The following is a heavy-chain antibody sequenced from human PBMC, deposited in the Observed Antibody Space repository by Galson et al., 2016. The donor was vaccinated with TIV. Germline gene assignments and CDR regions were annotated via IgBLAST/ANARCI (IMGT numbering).Heavy chain of an antibody. D-gene: IGHD3-22*01. CDR2: INTDGSTT. CDR3: SRPSHYYDISSFYPLDF. CDR1: GFTFSTYW. J-gene: IGHJ4*02. V-gene: IGHV3-74*01. Sequence: SLRLSCAASGFTFSTYWMHWVRQAPGKGLVWVSRINTDGSTTNYADSVKGRFTISRDNAKNTLYLQMNGLSAEDTAVYSCSRPSHYYDISSFYPLDFWGQGTLVTVSS.